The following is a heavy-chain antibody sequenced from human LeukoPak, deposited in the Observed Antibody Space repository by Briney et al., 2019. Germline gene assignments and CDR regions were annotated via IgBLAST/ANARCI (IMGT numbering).Heavy chain of an antibody. D-gene: IGHD5-18*01. CDR1: GGSISSYY. J-gene: IGHJ4*02. CDR3: ARVSRGYSYVEN. CDR2: IYYSGST. V-gene: IGHV4-59*01. Sequence: KTSETLSLTCTVSGGSISSYYWSWIRQPPGKGLEWIGYIYYSGSTNYNPSLKSRVTISVDTSKNQFSLKLSSVTAADTAVYYCARVSRGYSYVENWGQGTLVTVSS.